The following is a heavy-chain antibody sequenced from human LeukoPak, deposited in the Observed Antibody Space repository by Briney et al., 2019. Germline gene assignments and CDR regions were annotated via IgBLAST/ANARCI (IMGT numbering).Heavy chain of an antibody. D-gene: IGHD3-22*01. J-gene: IGHJ5*02. CDR2: IYSGGST. CDR3: TRGVYDSSGYYYP. Sequence: GGSLRLSCAASGFTVSSNYMSWVRQAPGKGLEWVSVIYSGGSTYYADSVKGRFTISRDNAKNSLYLQMSSLRAEDTAVYYCTRGVYDSSGYYYPWGQGTLVTVSS. V-gene: IGHV3-53*01. CDR1: GFTVSSNY.